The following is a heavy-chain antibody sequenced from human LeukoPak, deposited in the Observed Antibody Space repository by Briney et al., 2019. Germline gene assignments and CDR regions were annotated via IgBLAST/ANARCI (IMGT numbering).Heavy chain of an antibody. CDR1: GGSFSGYY. V-gene: IGHV4-34*01. J-gene: IGHJ6*02. CDR2: INHSGST. D-gene: IGHD6-13*01. CDR3: ARDGSPRRYSSSWYVRVDYYYGMDV. Sequence: SETLSLTCAVYGGSFSGYYWSWIRQPPGKGLEWIGEINHSGSTNYNPSLKSRVTISVDTSKNQFSLKLSSVTAADTAVYYCARDGSPRRYSSSWYVRVDYYYGMDVWGQGTTVTVSS.